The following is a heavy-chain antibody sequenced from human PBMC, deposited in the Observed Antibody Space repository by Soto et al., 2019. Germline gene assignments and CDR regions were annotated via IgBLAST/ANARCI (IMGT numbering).Heavy chain of an antibody. CDR3: ARDVYSGSYPVRTYGYFQH. CDR2: IYHGGST. Sequence: QVQLQESGPGLVKPSGTLSLTCAVSGGSISSSNWWRWVRQPPGKGLEWIGEIYHGGSTNYNPSLKSRVTISVDKSKNQFYRKLSSVTAADTAVYYCARDVYSGSYPVRTYGYFQHWGQGTLVTVSS. CDR1: GGSISSSNW. D-gene: IGHD1-26*01. J-gene: IGHJ1*01. V-gene: IGHV4-4*02.